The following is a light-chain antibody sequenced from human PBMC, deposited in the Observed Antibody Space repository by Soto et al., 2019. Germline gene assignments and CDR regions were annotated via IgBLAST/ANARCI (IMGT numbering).Light chain of an antibody. CDR2: EVS. CDR1: SSDVGGYNY. CDR3: TSYTISTTVV. J-gene: IGLJ3*02. Sequence: QSVLTQPASVSGSPGQSITISCTGTSSDVGGYNYVSWYQQHPGKAPKLMIYEVSNRPSGVSNRFSASKSGNTASLTISGLQAEDEADYYCTSYTISTTVVFGGGTKLTVL. V-gene: IGLV2-14*01.